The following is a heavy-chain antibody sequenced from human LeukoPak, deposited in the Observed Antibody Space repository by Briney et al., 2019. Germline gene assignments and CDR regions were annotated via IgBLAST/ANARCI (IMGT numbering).Heavy chain of an antibody. Sequence: TSETLSLTCIVSGYSITSGYYWGWIRQPPGKGLEWIGSIYHSGDTYYNPSLKSRVTISVDTSKNQFSLKLDSVTAADTAVYYCARAGDGEVGATSVYYYYYMDVWGKGTTVTVSS. CDR1: GYSITSGYY. CDR2: IYHSGDT. J-gene: IGHJ6*03. CDR3: ARAGDGEVGATSVYYYYYMDV. V-gene: IGHV4-38-2*02. D-gene: IGHD1-26*01.